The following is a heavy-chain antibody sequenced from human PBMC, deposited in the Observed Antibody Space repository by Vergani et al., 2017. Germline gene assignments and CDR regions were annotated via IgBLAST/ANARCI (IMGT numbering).Heavy chain of an antibody. J-gene: IGHJ3*02. CDR3: ARQFWVSQGVGAFET. D-gene: IGHD3-16*01. CDR2: VFRYGNV. V-gene: IGHV4-59*01. Sequence: QVQLQESGPGLVKPPGTLSLTCAVSGDSIDSFYWSWLRQSPGKGLEWIGYVFRYGNVNYNPSFNFRAAIDTSNNQLSLRLSSVTAADTAVYYCARQFWVSQGVGAFETWGRGTEVSVSS. CDR1: GDSIDSFY.